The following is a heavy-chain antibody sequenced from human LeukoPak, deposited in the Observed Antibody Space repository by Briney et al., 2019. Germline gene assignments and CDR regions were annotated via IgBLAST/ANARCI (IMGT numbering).Heavy chain of an antibody. CDR3: ARDRGGYSYEGDRYYYYYMDV. J-gene: IGHJ6*03. V-gene: IGHV1-69*05. D-gene: IGHD5-18*01. CDR1: GGTFSSYA. CDR2: IIPIFGTA. Sequence: ASVKVSCKASGGTFSSYAISWVRQAPGQGLEWVGGIIPIFGTANYAQKFQGRVTITTDESTSTAYMELSSLRSEDTAVYYCARDRGGYSYEGDRYYYYYMDVWGKGTTVTVSS.